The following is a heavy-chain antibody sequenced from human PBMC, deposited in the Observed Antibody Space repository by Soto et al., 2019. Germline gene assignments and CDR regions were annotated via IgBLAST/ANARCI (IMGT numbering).Heavy chain of an antibody. V-gene: IGHV1-69*13. Sequence: ASVKVSCKASGGTFSSYAISWVRQAPGQGLEWMGGIIPISGTANYAQKFQGRVTITADESTSTAYMELSSLRSEDTAVYYCARAYSSGWYLGYWGQGTLVTVSS. CDR1: GGTFSSYA. CDR3: ARAYSSGWYLGY. J-gene: IGHJ4*02. CDR2: IIPISGTA. D-gene: IGHD6-19*01.